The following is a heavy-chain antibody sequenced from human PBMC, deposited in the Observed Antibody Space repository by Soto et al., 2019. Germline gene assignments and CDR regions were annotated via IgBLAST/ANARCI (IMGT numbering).Heavy chain of an antibody. CDR2: IMSKTDGGTT. CDR3: TTDSGMSPYSFDY. J-gene: IGHJ4*02. V-gene: IGHV3-15*01. D-gene: IGHD1-26*01. CDR1: GFTFSKAW. Sequence: GESLKISCATSGFTFSKAWVGWVRQAPGKGLEWVGRIMSKTDGGTTDYAAPVKGRFTISRDDSKSTLYLQMNSLKTEDTAFYYCTTDSGMSPYSFDYWGQGTLVTVSS.